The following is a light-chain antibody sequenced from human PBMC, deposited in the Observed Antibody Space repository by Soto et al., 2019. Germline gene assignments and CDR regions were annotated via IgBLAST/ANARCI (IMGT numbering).Light chain of an antibody. J-gene: IGKJ2*01. CDR1: QNVTNNF. Sequence: EIVLTQSPGTLSLSPGERATLSCRASQNVTNNFLAWYQQKPGQAPRLLIYGASTRAAGVPDRFSGSGSGTDFTLTITRREPEDFAVYYCQQYGRSPLLYTFGQGTKLGVK. V-gene: IGKV3-20*01. CDR3: QQYGRSPLLYT. CDR2: GAS.